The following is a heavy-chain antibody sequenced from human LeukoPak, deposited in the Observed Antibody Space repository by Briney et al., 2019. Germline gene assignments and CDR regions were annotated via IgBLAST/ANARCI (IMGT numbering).Heavy chain of an antibody. Sequence: ASVKVSCKASGYTFTSYGISWVRQAPGQGLEWMGGIIPIFGTANYAQKFQGRVTITADESTSTAYMELSSLRSEDTAVYYCARDYYDSSGYSPGRYFDLWGRGTLVTVSS. V-gene: IGHV1-69*13. J-gene: IGHJ2*01. CDR2: IIPIFGTA. CDR3: ARDYYDSSGYSPGRYFDL. D-gene: IGHD3-22*01. CDR1: GYTFTSYG.